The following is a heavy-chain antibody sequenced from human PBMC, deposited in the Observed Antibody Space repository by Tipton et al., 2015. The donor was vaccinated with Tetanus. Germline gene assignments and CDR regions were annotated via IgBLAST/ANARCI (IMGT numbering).Heavy chain of an antibody. J-gene: IGHJ2*01. CDR3: ARERIRLVGEVIFRYFDL. Sequence: TLSLTCTVSGDSISRGGYFWNWIRQRPGKGPEWIGYIYYSGSTYYNPSLKSRVSMSVDTSKNQFSLNLTSVTAADTAVYFCARERIRLVGEVIFRYFDLWGRGTLVTVSS. CDR1: GDSISRGGYF. V-gene: IGHV4-31*03. D-gene: IGHD3-3*02. CDR2: IYYSGST.